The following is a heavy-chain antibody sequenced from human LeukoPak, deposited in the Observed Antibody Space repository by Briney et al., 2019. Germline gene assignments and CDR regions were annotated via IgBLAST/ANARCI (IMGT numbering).Heavy chain of an antibody. Sequence: SETLSLTCTVSGGSISSYYWSWIRQPPGKGLEWIGYIYYSGSTNYNPSLKSRVTISVDTSKNQFSLKLSSVTAADTAVYYCARGKDIVATTYFDYWGQGTLVTVSS. V-gene: IGHV4-59*08. D-gene: IGHD5-12*01. CDR2: IYYSGST. CDR1: GGSISSYY. J-gene: IGHJ4*02. CDR3: ARGKDIVATTYFDY.